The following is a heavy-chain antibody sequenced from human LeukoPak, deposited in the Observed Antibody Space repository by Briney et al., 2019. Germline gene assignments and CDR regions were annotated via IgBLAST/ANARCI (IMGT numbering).Heavy chain of an antibody. CDR3: TTQSQPAAYFDY. J-gene: IGHJ4*02. Sequence: GGPLRLSCVASGFTFSFAWMNWVRQAPGKGLEWVGRIKSKTDGETTEYAAPVKGRFTISRDDSKNTLYLQMNSLQTEDTAVYYCTTQSQPAAYFDYWGQGILVTVSS. CDR1: GFTFSFAW. CDR2: IKSKTDGETT. D-gene: IGHD2-2*01. V-gene: IGHV3-15*01.